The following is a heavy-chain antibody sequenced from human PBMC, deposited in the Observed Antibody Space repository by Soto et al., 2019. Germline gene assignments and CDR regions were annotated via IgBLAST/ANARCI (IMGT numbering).Heavy chain of an antibody. Sequence: NPSETLSLTCAVSGASIGSGGWWSWVRQPPGKGLEWIAEIFHDGNTNYSPSLKSRVTISVDKSQNRFSLNVYSVTAADTAVYYCARHEGWTGPDQWGQGTLVTVSS. CDR2: IFHDGNT. V-gene: IGHV4-4*02. CDR1: GASIGSGGW. D-gene: IGHD2-8*02. CDR3: ARHEGWTGPDQ. J-gene: IGHJ5*02.